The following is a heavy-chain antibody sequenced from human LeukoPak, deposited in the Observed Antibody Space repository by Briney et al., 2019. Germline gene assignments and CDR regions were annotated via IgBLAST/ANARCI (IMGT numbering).Heavy chain of an antibody. Sequence: GGSLRLSCPASGFTVSANYMSWVRQAPGKGLEWVSVIYSGGSTYYTDSVKGRFTISRDNSKNTLFLQMNSLRAEDTAVYYCARHMVVSGWYRYFDYWGQGTLVTVSS. CDR2: IYSGGST. CDR1: GFTVSANY. J-gene: IGHJ4*02. CDR3: ARHMVVSGWYRYFDY. V-gene: IGHV3-53*01. D-gene: IGHD6-19*01.